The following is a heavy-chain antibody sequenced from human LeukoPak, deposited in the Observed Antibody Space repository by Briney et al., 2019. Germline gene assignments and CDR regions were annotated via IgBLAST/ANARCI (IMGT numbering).Heavy chain of an antibody. CDR2: ISRNGQTT. CDR3: VREGLERRTNFDY. V-gene: IGHV3-64D*06. CDR1: GFTFTSHE. Sequence: GGSLRLSCSASGFTFTSHEMHWVRQAPGKGLQYVSGISRNGQTTYYAGSVKGRFTISRDSSKNTVYLQMNSLTDEDTAVYYCVREGLERRTNFDYWGQGTLVSVSS. J-gene: IGHJ4*02. D-gene: IGHD1-1*01.